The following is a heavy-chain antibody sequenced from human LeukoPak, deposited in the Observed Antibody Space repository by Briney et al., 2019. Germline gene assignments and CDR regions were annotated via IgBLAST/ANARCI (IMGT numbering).Heavy chain of an antibody. J-gene: IGHJ4*02. CDR2: ISDGGTNT. CDR3: AKEMIIGQPFDY. Sequence: PGPSLRLSCAASGFTFRNYAVSWVRQAPGKGLEWVSAISDGGTNTYYTDSVKGRFTISRDNSKNTLYLQMNSLRVEDTAVYYCAKEMIIGQPFDYWGQGTLVTVSS. CDR1: GFTFRNYA. D-gene: IGHD3/OR15-3a*01. V-gene: IGHV3-23*01.